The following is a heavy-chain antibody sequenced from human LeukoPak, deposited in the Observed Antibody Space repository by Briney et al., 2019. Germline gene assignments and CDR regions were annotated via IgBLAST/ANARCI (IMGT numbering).Heavy chain of an antibody. V-gene: IGHV1-8*01. D-gene: IGHD2-2*01. CDR2: MNPNSGNT. CDR1: GYSFTSYD. CDR3: ARDVSGSEPAASFDP. J-gene: IGHJ5*02. Sequence: ASVNVSCKASGYSFTSYDINWVRQATGQGLEWMGWMNPNSGNTGYAQKFQGRVTMTRNTSISTAYMELSSLRSEDTAVYYCARDVSGSEPAASFDPWGQGTLVTVSS.